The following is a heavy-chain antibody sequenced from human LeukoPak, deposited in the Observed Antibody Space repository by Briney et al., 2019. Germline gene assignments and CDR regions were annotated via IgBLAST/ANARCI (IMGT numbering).Heavy chain of an antibody. D-gene: IGHD3-22*01. V-gene: IGHV1-2*02. CDR2: INPNSGGT. CDR1: GYTFTGYY. CDR3: ARTNYYDSSGYYYDLGY. J-gene: IGHJ4*02. Sequence: ASVKVSCKASGYTFTGYYMHWVRQAPGQGLEWMGWINPNSGGTNYAQKFQGRVTMTRDTSISTAYMELSRLRSDDTAVYYCARTNYYDSSGYYYDLGYWGQGTLVTVSS.